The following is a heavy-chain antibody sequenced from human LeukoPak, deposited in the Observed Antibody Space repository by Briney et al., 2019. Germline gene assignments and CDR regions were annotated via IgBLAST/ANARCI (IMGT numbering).Heavy chain of an antibody. Sequence: WASVKVSCKAPGYTFTGHHLHWVRQAPGQGLEWMGWINPDSGGTRYAQKFQGRVTMTRDTSTSTAYMELSRLGSDDTAVYFCARHSSTYLDQWGQGALVTVSS. CDR1: GYTFTGHH. CDR3: ARHSSTYLDQ. V-gene: IGHV1-2*02. J-gene: IGHJ4*02. CDR2: INPDSGGT. D-gene: IGHD6-13*01.